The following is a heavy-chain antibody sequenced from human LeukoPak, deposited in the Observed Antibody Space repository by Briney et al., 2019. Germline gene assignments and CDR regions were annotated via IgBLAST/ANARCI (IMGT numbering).Heavy chain of an antibody. CDR2: ISSSSSTI. J-gene: IGHJ4*02. CDR3: AKYPVRFLEWFSSYYFDY. V-gene: IGHV3-48*01. D-gene: IGHD3-3*01. Sequence: GGSLRLSCAASGFTFSSYSMNWVRQAPGKGLEWVSYISSSSSTIYYADSVKGRFTISRDNSKNTLYLQMNSLRAEDTAVYYCAKYPVRFLEWFSSYYFDYWGQGTLVTVSS. CDR1: GFTFSSYS.